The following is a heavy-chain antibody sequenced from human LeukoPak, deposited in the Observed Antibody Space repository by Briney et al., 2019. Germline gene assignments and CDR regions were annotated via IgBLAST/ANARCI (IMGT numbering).Heavy chain of an antibody. V-gene: IGHV5-51*01. CDR2: IYPGDSET. Sequence: LGESLKISCKGSGYSFTNYWIGRVRQRPGKGLEWMGIIYPGDSETRYSPSFQGQVTISADKSISTAYLQWSSLKASDTAMYYCARRRDLYSGSYYPFDYWGQGTLVTVSS. D-gene: IGHD1-26*01. J-gene: IGHJ4*02. CDR3: ARRRDLYSGSYYPFDY. CDR1: GYSFTNYW.